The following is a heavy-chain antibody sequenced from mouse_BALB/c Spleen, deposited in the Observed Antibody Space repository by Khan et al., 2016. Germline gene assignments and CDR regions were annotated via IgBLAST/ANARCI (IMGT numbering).Heavy chain of an antibody. CDR3: ARGDYGSSSWFAY. CDR1: GYSITSDYA. J-gene: IGHJ3*01. V-gene: IGHV3-2*02. D-gene: IGHD1-1*01. Sequence: VQLKQSGPGLVKPSQSLSLTCTVTGYSITSDYAWNWIRQFPGNKLEWMGYISYSGSTSYNPSLKSRISITRDTSKNQFFLQLNSVTTEDTATXYCARGDYGSSSWFAYWGQGTLVTVSA. CDR2: ISYSGST.